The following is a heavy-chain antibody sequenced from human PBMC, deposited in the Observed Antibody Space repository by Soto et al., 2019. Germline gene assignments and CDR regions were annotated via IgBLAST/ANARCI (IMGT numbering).Heavy chain of an antibody. V-gene: IGHV4-59*01. D-gene: IGHD6-13*01. Sequence: QVQLQESGPGLVKPSETLSLTCTVSGGSISSYYWSWIRQPPEKGLELIGYIYYSGSTNYTPSLKSRVTISVDKSKNQFSLELSSVNAADTAVYYCAGVGSAAAGKADYYYGMDVWGQGTTVTVSS. CDR3: AGVGSAAAGKADYYYGMDV. J-gene: IGHJ6*02. CDR2: IYYSGST. CDR1: GGSISSYY.